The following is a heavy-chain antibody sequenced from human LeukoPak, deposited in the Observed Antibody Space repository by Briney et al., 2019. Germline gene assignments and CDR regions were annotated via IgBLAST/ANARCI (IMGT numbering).Heavy chain of an antibody. CDR2: IYYSGST. Sequence: PSETLSLTCTVSGGSISSSSYYWGWIRQPPGKGLEWIGSIYYSGSTYYNPSLKSRVTISVDTPKNQFSLKLSSVTAADTAVYYCAREQWLVVGGNDYWGQGTLVTVSS. CDR1: GGSISSSSYY. J-gene: IGHJ4*02. V-gene: IGHV4-39*07. CDR3: AREQWLVVGGNDY. D-gene: IGHD6-19*01.